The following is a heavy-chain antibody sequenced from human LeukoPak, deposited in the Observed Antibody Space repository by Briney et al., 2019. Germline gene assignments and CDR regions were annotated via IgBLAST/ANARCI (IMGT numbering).Heavy chain of an antibody. CDR1: GYTFTIYG. D-gene: IGHD2-15*01. V-gene: IGHV1-18*01. J-gene: IGHJ6*02. CDR3: ARRTRKSPYCSGGSCYLYYYYGMDV. Sequence: ASVTVSCKASGYTFTIYGISWVRQAPGQGLEWMGWISAYNGNTNYAQKLQGRVTMTTDTSTSTAYMELRSLTSDDTAVYYCARRTRKSPYCSGGSCYLYYYYGMDVWGQGTTVTVSS. CDR2: ISAYNGNT.